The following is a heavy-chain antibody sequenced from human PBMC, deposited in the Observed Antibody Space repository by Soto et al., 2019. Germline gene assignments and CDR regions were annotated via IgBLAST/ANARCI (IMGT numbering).Heavy chain of an antibody. CDR1: GFTFTSYG. D-gene: IGHD4-4*01. Sequence: GSLRLSCAASGFTFTSYGMHWVRQAPGKGLEWMALILHDGSAEYYADSVKGRFTISRDNSKSTLYLQMNSLRAEDTAVYYCARSRDGYSFYFYYGMDGWGQGTTVTVSS. CDR2: ILHDGSAE. V-gene: IGHV3-30*03. J-gene: IGHJ6*02. CDR3: ARSRDGYSFYFYYGMDG.